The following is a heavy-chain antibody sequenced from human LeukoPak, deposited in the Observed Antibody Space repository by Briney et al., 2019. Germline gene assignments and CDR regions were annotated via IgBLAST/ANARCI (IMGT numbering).Heavy chain of an antibody. CDR1: GFTFSSYG. CDR3: AKGLEIEYYYDSSGSSY. J-gene: IGHJ4*02. CDR2: IRYDGSNK. V-gene: IGHV3-30*02. Sequence: GGSLRLSCAASGFTFSSYGMHWVRQAPGKGLEWVAFIRYDGSNKYYADSVKGRFTISRDNSKNTLYLQMNSLRAEDTAVYYCAKGLEIEYYYDSSGSSYWGQGTLVTVSS. D-gene: IGHD3-22*01.